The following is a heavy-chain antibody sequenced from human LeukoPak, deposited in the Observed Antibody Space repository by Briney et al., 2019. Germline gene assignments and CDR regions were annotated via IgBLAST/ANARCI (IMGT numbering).Heavy chain of an antibody. J-gene: IGHJ4*02. Sequence: PGGSLRLSCAASGFTFSTYWMSWVRQAPGKGLERVANIKQDGSVKYYLDSVKGRFTISRDNAKNSLYLQMNSLRAEDTAVYFCTREAAAGIDYWGQGTLVTVSS. CDR3: TREAAAGIDY. CDR2: IKQDGSVK. V-gene: IGHV3-7*01. CDR1: GFTFSTYW. D-gene: IGHD6-13*01.